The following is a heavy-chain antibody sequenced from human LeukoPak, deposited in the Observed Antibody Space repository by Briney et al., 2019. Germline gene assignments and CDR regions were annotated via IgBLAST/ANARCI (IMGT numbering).Heavy chain of an antibody. V-gene: IGHV3-48*03. D-gene: IGHD3-22*01. Sequence: GGSLRLSCAASGFTFSSYEMNWVRQAPGKGLEWVSYISSSGSTIYYADSVKGRFTISRDNAKNSLYLQMNSLRAEDTAVYYCARVRYDSSGYYSIFDYWGQGTLVTVSS. J-gene: IGHJ4*02. CDR1: GFTFSSYE. CDR2: ISSSGSTI. CDR3: ARVRYDSSGYYSIFDY.